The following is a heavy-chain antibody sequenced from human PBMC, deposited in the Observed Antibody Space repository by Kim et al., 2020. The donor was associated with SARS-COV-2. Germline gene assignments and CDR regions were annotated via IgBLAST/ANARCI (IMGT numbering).Heavy chain of an antibody. V-gene: IGHV4-39*07. CDR3: AREVASGLNWFDP. J-gene: IGHJ5*02. D-gene: IGHD5-12*01. Sequence: YNRSLKRRATISVDTSKNQFSLKRSSVTAATTAVYYCAREVASGLNWFDPWGQGTLVTVSS.